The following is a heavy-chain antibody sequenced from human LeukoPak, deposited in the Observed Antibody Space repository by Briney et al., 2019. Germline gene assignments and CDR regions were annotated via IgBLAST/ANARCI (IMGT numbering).Heavy chain of an antibody. V-gene: IGHV1-46*01. Sequence: GASVKVSCKASGYTFTSYHMHWVRQAPGQGLEWMGIISPSGGSTSSAQNFQGRLTVTRDTSTTTVYMELSSLRAEDTAVYYCARELDMGRWGQGTLVTVSS. J-gene: IGHJ4*02. CDR3: ARELDMGR. D-gene: IGHD1-26*01. CDR2: ISPSGGST. CDR1: GYTFTSYH.